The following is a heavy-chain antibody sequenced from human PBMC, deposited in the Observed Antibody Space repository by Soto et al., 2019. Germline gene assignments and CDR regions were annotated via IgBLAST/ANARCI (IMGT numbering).Heavy chain of an antibody. D-gene: IGHD5-18*01. J-gene: IGHJ5*02. CDR1: SGSISSNW. CDR3: SSQTYSYAWHH. CDR2: IYHSGST. Sequence: ASETLSLTCAVSSGSISSNWWSWVRQPPGKGLEWIGEIYHSGSTNYNPSLNSRVTISVDKSKNHFSLDLSSVTAADTAVYYCSSQTYSYAWHHWGQGTQVTVSS. V-gene: IGHV4-4*02.